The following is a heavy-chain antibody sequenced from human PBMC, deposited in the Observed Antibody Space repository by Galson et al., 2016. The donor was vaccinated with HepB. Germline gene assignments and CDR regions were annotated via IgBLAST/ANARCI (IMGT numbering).Heavy chain of an antibody. CDR3: ARDPGYRNGMDV. J-gene: IGHJ6*02. CDR2: SYGDGRK. Sequence: SLRLSCAASGFTFSRAWMNWVRQAPGKGLEWVSVSYGDGRKYYAESVKGRFTISRDNSKNTVFLQMDSLRAEDTALYYCARDPGYRNGMDVWGQGTTVTVSS. D-gene: IGHD5-18*01. V-gene: IGHV3-53*01. CDR1: GFTFSRAW.